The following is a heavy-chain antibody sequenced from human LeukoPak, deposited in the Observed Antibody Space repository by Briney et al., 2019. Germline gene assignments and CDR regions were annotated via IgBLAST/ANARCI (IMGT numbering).Heavy chain of an antibody. J-gene: IGHJ4*02. CDR3: ARGGIEMATIKGLDY. V-gene: IGHV1-18*01. Sequence: ASVKVSCKASGYRFSNYGISWVRQAPGQGLEWMGWINTKNGDTKYAQKVRGRVTMTTDTSTTTAYMELRSLRSDGTAVYYCARGGIEMATIKGLDYWGQGTLVTVSS. CDR2: INTKNGDT. D-gene: IGHD5-24*01. CDR1: GYRFSNYG.